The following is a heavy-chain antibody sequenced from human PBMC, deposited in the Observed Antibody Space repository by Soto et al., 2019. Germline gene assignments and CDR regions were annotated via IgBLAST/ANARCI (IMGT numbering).Heavy chain of an antibody. V-gene: IGHV3-23*01. CDR3: AKGSIEYSASVDN. CDR2: ISARGGSS. Sequence: VQLLESGGGLVQPGGSLRLSCAASGFSFSSYAMVWVRQAPGKGLEWVSVISARGGSSYFADSVKGRFTISRDNSKNVLSLEMNSLRAEDTAIYFCAKGSIEYSASVDNWGQGTLVSVSS. J-gene: IGHJ4*02. D-gene: IGHD5-12*01. CDR1: GFSFSSYA.